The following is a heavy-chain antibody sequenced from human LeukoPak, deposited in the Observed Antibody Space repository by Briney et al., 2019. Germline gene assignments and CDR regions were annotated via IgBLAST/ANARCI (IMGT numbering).Heavy chain of an antibody. CDR3: AKDPDGDFWSGYYFDY. CDR1: GFTVTGYS. D-gene: IGHD3-3*01. Sequence: HPGGSLRLSCVVSGFTVTGYSMHWVRQAPGTGLEWAAVMSYDGTNKYYADSVKGRFTISRDNSKNTLYLQMNSLRAEDTAVYYCAKDPDGDFWSGYYFDYWGQGTLVTVSS. CDR2: MSYDGTNK. J-gene: IGHJ4*02. V-gene: IGHV3-30-3*01.